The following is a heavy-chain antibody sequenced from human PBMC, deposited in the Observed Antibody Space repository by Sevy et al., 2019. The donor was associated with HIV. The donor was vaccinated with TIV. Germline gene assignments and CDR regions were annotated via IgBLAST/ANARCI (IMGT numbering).Heavy chain of an antibody. D-gene: IGHD2-8*01. V-gene: IGHV3-23*01. CDR2: LSFDGGEI. J-gene: IGHJ4*02. Sequence: GGSLRLSCAASGFTFSKYSMSWVRQPPGKGLEWVSTLSFDGGEINYADSVKGRFTISRDNSKSSVYLQMNNLRPEDTAVYYCAREGCTKPHDYWGQGTLVTVSS. CDR1: GFTFSKYS. CDR3: AREGCTKPHDY.